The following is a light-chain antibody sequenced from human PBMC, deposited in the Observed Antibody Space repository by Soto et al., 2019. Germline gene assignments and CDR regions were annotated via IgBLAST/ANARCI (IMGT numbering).Light chain of an antibody. CDR2: QDR. J-gene: IGLJ2*01. CDR3: QAWDRGTVV. Sequence: SYELTQPPSVSVSPGQTASITCSGDKLGDKYASWYQQKPGQSPVLAIFQDRKRPSGIPERFSGSNSGNTATLTISGTQAMDEADYYCQAWDRGTVVFGGGTKVTVL. CDR1: KLGDKY. V-gene: IGLV3-1*01.